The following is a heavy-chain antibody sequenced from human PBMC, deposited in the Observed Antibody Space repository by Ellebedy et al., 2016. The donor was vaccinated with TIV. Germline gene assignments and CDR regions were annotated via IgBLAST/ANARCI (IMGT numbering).Heavy chain of an antibody. D-gene: IGHD4-23*01. CDR2: ILYSGST. Sequence: MPSETLSLTCTVSDGSISSSGYYWGWIRQPPGKGLEWIGNILYSGSTYYSPSLDPSLKSRVTMSVDTSKNQFSLNLSSVTAADTAVYHCARGFYGGNTVFDYWGQGTLVTVSS. V-gene: IGHV4-39*07. J-gene: IGHJ4*02. CDR3: ARGFYGGNTVFDY. CDR1: DGSISSSGYY.